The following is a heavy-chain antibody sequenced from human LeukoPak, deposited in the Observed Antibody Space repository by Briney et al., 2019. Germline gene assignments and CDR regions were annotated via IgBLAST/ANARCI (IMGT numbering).Heavy chain of an antibody. CDR1: GFTFSSYG. CDR2: ISGSGGST. V-gene: IGHV3-23*01. J-gene: IGHJ4*02. Sequence: PGGSLRLSCAASGFTFSSYGMSWVRQAPGKGLEWVSAISGSGGSTYYADSVKGRFTISRDNSKNTLYLQMNSLRAEDTAVYYCAKAFPRVTMIVVVLSPLGFDYWGQGTLVTVSS. CDR3: AKAFPRVTMIVVVLSPLGFDY. D-gene: IGHD3-22*01.